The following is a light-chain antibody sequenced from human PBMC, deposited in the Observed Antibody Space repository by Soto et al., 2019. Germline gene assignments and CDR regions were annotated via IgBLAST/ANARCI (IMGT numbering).Light chain of an antibody. CDR1: QSVTNNF. J-gene: IGKJ3*01. V-gene: IGKV3-20*01. CDR2: GAS. Sequence: IVLTQSPGTLSLSPGERATLSCGASQSVTNNFLAWYQQKPGQAPRLLIYGASSRHTGVPDRFSGSGSGTDFTLTISRLEPEDFAVYYCQQYGTPPFTFGPGTKVDIK. CDR3: QQYGTPPFT.